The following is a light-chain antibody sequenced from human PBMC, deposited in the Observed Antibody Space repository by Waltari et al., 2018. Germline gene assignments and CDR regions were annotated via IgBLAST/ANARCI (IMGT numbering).Light chain of an antibody. CDR2: EVS. Sequence: QSALTQPASVSGSPGQSITISCTGTSSDVGRYNLVSWYQQHPGKAPEVMIYEVSKRPSGVSNRFPGSKSGNTASLTISGLQGEDEADYYCCSYAGGRAWVFGGGTKLTVL. CDR1: SSDVGRYNL. CDR3: CSYAGGRAWV. V-gene: IGLV2-23*02. J-gene: IGLJ3*02.